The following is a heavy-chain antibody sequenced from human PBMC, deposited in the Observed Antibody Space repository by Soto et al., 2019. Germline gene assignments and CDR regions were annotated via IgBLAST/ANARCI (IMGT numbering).Heavy chain of an antibody. J-gene: IGHJ5*02. Sequence: QVLLVQSGGEVKKPGASVKVSCKASGFNFISYGINWVRQAPGQGLEWMGWISGYDGKTVYAHSFQDKVTMTTNATTGTAYMELRGLRSADTAIYYCARDFMYTSSPDSWFDPWGQGTLVTDTS. D-gene: IGHD6-6*01. CDR3: ARDFMYTSSPDSWFDP. CDR2: ISGYDGKT. V-gene: IGHV1-18*04. CDR1: GFNFISYG.